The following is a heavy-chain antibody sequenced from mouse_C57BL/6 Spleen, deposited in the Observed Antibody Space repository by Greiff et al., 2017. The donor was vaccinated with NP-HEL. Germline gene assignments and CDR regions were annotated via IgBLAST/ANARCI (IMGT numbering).Heavy chain of an antibody. CDR2: INPNNGGT. CDR3: ARGYYGSSFDY. D-gene: IGHD1-1*01. Sequence: EVQLQQSGPELVKPGASVKIPCKASGYTFTDYNMDWVKQSHGKSLEWIGDINPNNGGTSYNQKFKGKATLTVDKSSSTAYMELRSLTSEDTAVYYCARGYYGSSFDYWGQGTTLTVSS. V-gene: IGHV1-18*01. J-gene: IGHJ2*01. CDR1: GYTFTDYN.